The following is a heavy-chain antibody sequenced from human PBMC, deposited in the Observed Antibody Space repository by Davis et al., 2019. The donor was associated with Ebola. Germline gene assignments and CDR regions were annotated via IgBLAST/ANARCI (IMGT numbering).Heavy chain of an antibody. D-gene: IGHD4-11*01. CDR3: VADPTDYMFDF. V-gene: IGHV1-58*01. Sequence: SVKVSCKASGFTFNNSAVQWVRQARGQPLEWIGWIVVARDDTKYAQTLQERVTITRDMSTDTAYMELSGLRSEDTAVYYCVADPTDYMFDFWGQGTPMTVSS. CDR2: IVVARDDT. J-gene: IGHJ4*02. CDR1: GFTFNNSA.